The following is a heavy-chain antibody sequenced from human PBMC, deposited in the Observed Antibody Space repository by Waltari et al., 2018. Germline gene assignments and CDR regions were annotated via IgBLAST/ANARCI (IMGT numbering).Heavy chain of an antibody. CDR2: ISSSSGYT. CDR1: GFSFSDYS. Sequence: EVHLVESGGGLVKPGGSRRLSGAASGFSFSDYSMNWVRQAPGKGLEWVSSISSSSGYTHYADSVKGRFTISRDNAKNSLYLQMNSLRAEDTAVYYCATGGWGFYLDYWGQGTLVTVSS. J-gene: IGHJ4*02. D-gene: IGHD7-27*01. V-gene: IGHV3-21*01. CDR3: ATGGWGFYLDY.